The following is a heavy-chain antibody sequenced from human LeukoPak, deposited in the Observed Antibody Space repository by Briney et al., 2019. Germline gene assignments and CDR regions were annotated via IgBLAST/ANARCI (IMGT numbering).Heavy chain of an antibody. CDR1: GFTFSSYA. CDR3: AKTAYGTTVVKGVFDY. Sequence: PGGSLRLSCAASGFTFSSYAMSWVRQAPGKGLKWVSTINDNGDGTYYADSVKGRFTISRDNSKNTLYLQMNSLRAEDTAVYYCAKTAYGTTVVKGVFDYWGQGTLVAVSS. D-gene: IGHD4-23*01. J-gene: IGHJ4*02. CDR2: INDNGDGT. V-gene: IGHV3-23*01.